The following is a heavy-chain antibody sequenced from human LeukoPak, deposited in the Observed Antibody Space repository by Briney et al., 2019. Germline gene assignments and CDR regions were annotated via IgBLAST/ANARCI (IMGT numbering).Heavy chain of an antibody. D-gene: IGHD4-17*01. CDR1: GFTFSNFG. J-gene: IGHJ4*02. V-gene: IGHV3-23*01. CDR2: SSGSAGST. Sequence: PGGSLRLSCTASGFTFSNFGMSWVRQAPGKGLEWVSTSSGSAGSTHYADSVKGRFTISRDTSKNMLYLQMTSLRAEDTALYYCAKGSTFGDLNYFDSWGQGALVSVSS. CDR3: AKGSTFGDLNYFDS.